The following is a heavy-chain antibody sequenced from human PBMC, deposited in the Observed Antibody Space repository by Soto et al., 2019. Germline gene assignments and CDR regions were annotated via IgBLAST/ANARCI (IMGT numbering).Heavy chain of an antibody. J-gene: IGHJ5*02. CDR3: ARADYYYGSGSYYNNWFDP. CDR2: IYYSGST. CDR1: GGSISSYY. D-gene: IGHD3-10*01. V-gene: IGHV4-59*01. Sequence: SETLSLTCTVSGGSISSYYWSWIRQPPGKGLEWIGYIYYSGSTNYNPSLKSRVTISVDTSKNQFSLKLSSVTAADTAVYYCARADYYYGSGSYYNNWFDPCGQGTLVTVSS.